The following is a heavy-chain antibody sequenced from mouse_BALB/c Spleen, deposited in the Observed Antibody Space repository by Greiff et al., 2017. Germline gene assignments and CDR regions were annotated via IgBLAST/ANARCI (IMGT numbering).Heavy chain of an antibody. CDR1: GFTFTDYY. Sequence: EVKLMESGGGLVQPGGSLRLSCATSGFTFTDYYMSCVRQPPGKALEWLGFIRNKANGYTTEYSASVKGRFTISRDNSQSILYLQMNTLRAEDSATYYCARDKDGSSGYAMDYWGQGTSVTVSS. V-gene: IGHV7-3*02. CDR3: ARDKDGSSGYAMDY. J-gene: IGHJ4*01. D-gene: IGHD1-1*01. CDR2: IRNKANGYTT.